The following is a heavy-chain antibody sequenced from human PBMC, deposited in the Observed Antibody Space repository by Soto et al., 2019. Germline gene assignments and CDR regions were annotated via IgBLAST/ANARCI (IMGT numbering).Heavy chain of an antibody. V-gene: IGHV4-39*02. J-gene: IGHJ4*02. Sequence: SETLSRTCTVSYGSISVSNVFWGWVRQPPGKGLEWIGNIDYSGTAYFNPSLGTRVTFPVDTSKNQFSLTLYSVTAADTAVYYCARDSEYSYGPLDYWGQGTLVT. CDR2: IDYSGTA. CDR3: ARDSEYSYGPLDY. CDR1: YGSISVSNVF. D-gene: IGHD5-18*01.